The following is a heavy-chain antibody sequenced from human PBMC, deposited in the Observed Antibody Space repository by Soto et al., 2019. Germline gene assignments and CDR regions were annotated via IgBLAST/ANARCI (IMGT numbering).Heavy chain of an antibody. Sequence: ASVKVSCKASGYTFTSYGISWVRQAPGQGLEWMGWISAYNGNTNYAQKLQGRVTMTTDTSTSTAYMELRSLRSDDTAVYYCARASRGYSGYDISPEFDYWGQGTLVTVSS. CDR3: ARASRGYSGYDISPEFDY. D-gene: IGHD5-12*01. J-gene: IGHJ4*02. CDR2: ISAYNGNT. CDR1: GYTFTSYG. V-gene: IGHV1-18*01.